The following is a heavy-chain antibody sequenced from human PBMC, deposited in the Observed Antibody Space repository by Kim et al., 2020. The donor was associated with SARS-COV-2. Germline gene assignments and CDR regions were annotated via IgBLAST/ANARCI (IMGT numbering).Heavy chain of an antibody. Sequence: AQKVQGRVTITADESTSTAYMGLSSLRSEDTAVYYCARSIAAAGTTSFDYWGQGTLVTVSS. D-gene: IGHD6-13*01. J-gene: IGHJ4*02. CDR3: ARSIAAAGTTSFDY. V-gene: IGHV1-69*01.